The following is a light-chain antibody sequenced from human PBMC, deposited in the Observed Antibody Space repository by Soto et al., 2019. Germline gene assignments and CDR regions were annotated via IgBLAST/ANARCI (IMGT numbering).Light chain of an antibody. V-gene: IGKV1D-16*01. CDR2: ATS. J-gene: IGKJ2*01. Sequence: DIQMTQSPSSLSASVGDRVTITCRASQDISRWLGWYQQKPEKAPKSLIYATSTLESGVPSRFSGSRSGIDFTLTLTSLQPEDFATYYCQQYDISPYTFGQGTKVEIK. CDR3: QQYDISPYT. CDR1: QDISRW.